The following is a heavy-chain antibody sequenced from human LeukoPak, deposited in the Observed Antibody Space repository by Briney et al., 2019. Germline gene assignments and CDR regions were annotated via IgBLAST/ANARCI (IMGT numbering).Heavy chain of an antibody. V-gene: IGHV3-7*04. J-gene: IGHJ4*02. Sequence: GGSLRFSCVASGFPFSSYWMTWVRQAPGKGLEWVANIKQDGSKKSYVDSVKGRFTISRDNAKNSLYLQMNSLRAEDTAIYYCTRVGYIDEGIDYWGQGTLVTVSS. CDR2: IKQDGSKK. CDR3: TRVGYIDEGIDY. D-gene: IGHD5-24*01. CDR1: GFPFSSYW.